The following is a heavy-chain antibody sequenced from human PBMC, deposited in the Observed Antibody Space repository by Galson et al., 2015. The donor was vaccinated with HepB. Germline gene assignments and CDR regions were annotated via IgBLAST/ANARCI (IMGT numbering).Heavy chain of an antibody. CDR2: IYTSGST. V-gene: IGHV4-4*07. Sequence: TLSLTCTVSGGSISSYYWSWIRQPAGKGLEWIGRIYTSGSTNYNPSLKSRVTMSVDTSKNQFSLKLSSVTAADAAVYYCAREVKEYQLLGYYYYMDVWGKGTTVTVSS. J-gene: IGHJ6*03. CDR1: GGSISSYY. D-gene: IGHD2-2*01. CDR3: AREVKEYQLLGYYYYMDV.